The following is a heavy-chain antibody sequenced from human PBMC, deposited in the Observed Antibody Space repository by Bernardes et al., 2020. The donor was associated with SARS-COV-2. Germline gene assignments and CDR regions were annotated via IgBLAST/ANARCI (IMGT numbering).Heavy chain of an antibody. D-gene: IGHD5-12*01. V-gene: IGHV1-2*06. CDR1: GYTFTDHH. CDR3: ARELGIVAFDI. Sequence: AQLEVACKASGYTFTDHHLYWVRQAPGQGLESMGLIDPNSGDTHYVQKFEGRVTMTRDTSTSTAYMELNRLTYDDTAVFFCARELGIVAFDIWGQGTMVTVSS. CDR2: IDPNSGDT. J-gene: IGHJ3*02.